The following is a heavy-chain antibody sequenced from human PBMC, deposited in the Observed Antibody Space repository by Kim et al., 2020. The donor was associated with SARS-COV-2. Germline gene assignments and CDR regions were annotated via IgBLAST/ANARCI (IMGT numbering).Heavy chain of an antibody. CDR2: KRDGTAK. Sequence: KRDGTAKNYADSVKGRFTISRDNTKNSLYLQMNSLRAEDTAVYYCARECDSWGQGTLVTVSS. V-gene: IGHV3-7*03. D-gene: IGHD2-21*01. J-gene: IGHJ5*02. CDR3: ARECDS.